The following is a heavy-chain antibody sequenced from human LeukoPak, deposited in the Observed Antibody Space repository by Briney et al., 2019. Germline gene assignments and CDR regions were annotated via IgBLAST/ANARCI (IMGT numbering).Heavy chain of an antibody. CDR3: ARDNSRFRDGMDV. CDR2: IWYDGSNK. Sequence: GRSLRLSCAASGFTFSSYGMHWVRQAPGKGLEWVAVIWYDGSNKYYADSVKGRFTISRDNSKNTLYLQMNSLRAEDTAVYYCARDNSRFRDGMDVWGKGTTVTVSS. J-gene: IGHJ6*04. CDR1: GFTFSSYG. D-gene: IGHD3-10*01. V-gene: IGHV3-33*01.